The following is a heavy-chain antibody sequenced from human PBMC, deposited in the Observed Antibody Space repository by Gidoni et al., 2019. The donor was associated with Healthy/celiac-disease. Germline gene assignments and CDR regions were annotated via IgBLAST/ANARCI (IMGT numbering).Heavy chain of an antibody. J-gene: IGHJ6*02. CDR1: GFPVVNDY. Sequence: EVQLVESGLGLIQPGGSFRLSCAASGFPVVNDYMSWVRPAPGKGLEWVSVMYSGGRTDDADAVKGRFTTSRDKSKNTLYLQMNSLRAEDTAVYYWARGGDCSGGSCYPYYYYGMDVWGQGTTVTVSS. V-gene: IGHV3-53*01. CDR3: ARGGDCSGGSCYPYYYYGMDV. D-gene: IGHD2-15*01. CDR2: MYSGGRT.